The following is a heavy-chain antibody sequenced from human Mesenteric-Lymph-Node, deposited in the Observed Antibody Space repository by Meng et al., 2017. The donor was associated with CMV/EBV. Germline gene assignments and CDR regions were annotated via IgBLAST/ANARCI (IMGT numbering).Heavy chain of an antibody. J-gene: IGHJ4*01. CDR2: INRGGDT. CDR3: ARGSGSGSYFNSY. V-gene: IGHV4-34*01. Sequence: CAVYGGSFSGSSWTWIRQPPGKGLEWIGEINRGGDTNYNPSLKSRVTISVDTSKNQFSLKLSSVTAADTAVYFCARGSGSGSYFNSYWGHGTLVTVSS. D-gene: IGHD3-10*01. CDR1: GGSFSGSS.